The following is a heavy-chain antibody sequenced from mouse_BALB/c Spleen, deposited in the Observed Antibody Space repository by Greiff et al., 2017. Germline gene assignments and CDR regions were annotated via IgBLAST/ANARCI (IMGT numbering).Heavy chain of an antibody. CDR3: ARERWLRRGYYAMDY. CDR2: IWAGGST. D-gene: IGHD2-2*01. CDR1: GFSLTSYG. V-gene: IGHV2-9*02. Sequence: QVQLQQSGPGLVAPSQSLSITCTVSGFSLTSYGVHWVRQPPGKGLEWLGVIWAGGSTNYNSALMSRLSISKDNSKSQVFLKMNSLQTDDTAMYYCARERWLRRGYYAMDYWGQGTSVTVSA. J-gene: IGHJ4*01.